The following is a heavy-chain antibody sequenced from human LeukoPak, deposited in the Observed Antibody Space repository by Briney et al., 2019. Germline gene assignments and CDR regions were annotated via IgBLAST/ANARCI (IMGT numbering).Heavy chain of an antibody. V-gene: IGHV1-69*05. CDR3: ARARGPQQLVVNWFDP. D-gene: IGHD6-13*01. CDR2: ITPVFGTA. J-gene: IGHJ5*02. CDR1: GGTFSSYA. Sequence: GASVKVSCKASGGTFSSYAISWVRQAPGQGLEWMGRITPVFGTANYAQKFQGRVTITTDESTSTAYMELSSLRSEDTAVYYCARARGPQQLVVNWFDPWGQGTLVTVSS.